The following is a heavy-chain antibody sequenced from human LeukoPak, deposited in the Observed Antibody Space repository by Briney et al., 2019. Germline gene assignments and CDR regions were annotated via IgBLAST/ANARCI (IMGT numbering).Heavy chain of an antibody. CDR1: GFTFSKYW. D-gene: IGHD6-19*01. Sequence: GGSLRLSCAASGFTFSKYWMLWVRQAPGKGLESVSRINTDGTVTTYADSVKGRVTVSRDNADNTMFLQMNSVRDEDTAVYYCATKQWLAPPPDSWGQGTPVTVSS. J-gene: IGHJ4*02. V-gene: IGHV3-74*01. CDR2: INTDGTVT. CDR3: ATKQWLAPPPDS.